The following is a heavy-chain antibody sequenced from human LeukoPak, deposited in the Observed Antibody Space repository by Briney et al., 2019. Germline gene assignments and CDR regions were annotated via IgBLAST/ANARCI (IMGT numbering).Heavy chain of an antibody. D-gene: IGHD2-2*01. CDR3: ARDRSSNRYCISTSCYQDDAFDI. CDR2: ISAYNGNT. V-gene: IGHV1-18*01. J-gene: IGHJ3*02. CDR1: GYTFTSYG. Sequence: GASVKVSCKASGYTFTSYGISWVRQAPGQGLEWMGWISAYNGNTNYAQKLQGRVTMTTDTSTSTAYMELRSLRSDDTAVYYCARDRSSNRYCISTSCYQDDAFDIWGQGTMVTVSS.